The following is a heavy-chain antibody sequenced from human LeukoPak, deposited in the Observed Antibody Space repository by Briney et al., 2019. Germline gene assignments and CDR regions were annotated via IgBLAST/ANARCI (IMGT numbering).Heavy chain of an antibody. CDR1: GYTFTTYG. CDR3: ARDPGTMIDAFDI. CDR2: ISPYNDNT. J-gene: IGHJ3*02. D-gene: IGHD3-22*01. Sequence: ASVKVSCKASGYTFTTYGIVWLRQAPGEGIQWMGWISPYNDNTKYAQKFQGRVTITADKSTSTAYMELSSLRSEDTAVYYCARDPGTMIDAFDIWGQGTMVTVSS. V-gene: IGHV1-18*01.